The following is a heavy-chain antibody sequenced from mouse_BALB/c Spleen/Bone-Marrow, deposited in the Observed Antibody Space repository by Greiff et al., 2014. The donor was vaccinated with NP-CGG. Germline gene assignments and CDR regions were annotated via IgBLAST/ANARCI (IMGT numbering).Heavy chain of an antibody. CDR3: ARPLYYYGSSPFYAMDY. CDR1: GFAFSSYD. D-gene: IGHD1-1*01. Sequence: DVHLVESGGGLVKPGGSLKLSCAASGFAFSSYDMSWVRQTPEKRLEWVAYISSGGGSTYYPDTVKGRFTISRDNAKNTLYLQMSSLKSEDTAMYYCARPLYYYGSSPFYAMDYRGQGTSVTVSS. CDR2: ISSGGGST. V-gene: IGHV5-12-1*01. J-gene: IGHJ4*01.